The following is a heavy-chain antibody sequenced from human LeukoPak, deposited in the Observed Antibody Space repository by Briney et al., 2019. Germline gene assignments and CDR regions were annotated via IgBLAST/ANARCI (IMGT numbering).Heavy chain of an antibody. Sequence: PGGSLRLSCAASGFTVNNNYMKWVRQAPGKGLEWVSIIYSGGSTYYADSVKGRFSISRDKSKNTLYLQMNSVRAEDTALYYCAREMYCSGGSCYGDAFDMWGQGTMVTVSS. CDR2: IYSGGST. CDR1: GFTVNNNY. D-gene: IGHD2-15*01. CDR3: AREMYCSGGSCYGDAFDM. V-gene: IGHV3-66*01. J-gene: IGHJ3*02.